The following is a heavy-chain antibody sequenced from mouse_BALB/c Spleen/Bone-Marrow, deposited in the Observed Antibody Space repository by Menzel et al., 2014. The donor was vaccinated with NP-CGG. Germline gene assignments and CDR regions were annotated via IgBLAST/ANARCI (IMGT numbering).Heavy chain of an antibody. J-gene: IGHJ2*01. V-gene: IGHV1-18*01. CDR3: ARRDGYDSYFDY. D-gene: IGHD2-2*01. CDR2: INPNYDST. CDR1: GYTFTDYN. Sequence: VQLQQSGAELVKPGASVKISCKASGYTFTDYNMDWVKQSHGKSLEWIGDINPNYDSTSYNEKFKRKATLTADESSSAAYMELRSLTSEDTAVYYCARRDGYDSYFDYWGQGATLADSS.